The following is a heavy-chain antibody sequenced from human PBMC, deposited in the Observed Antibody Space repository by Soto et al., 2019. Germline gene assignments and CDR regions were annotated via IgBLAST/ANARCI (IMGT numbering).Heavy chain of an antibody. CDR1: GYTFSTYG. CDR3: TREGSAPYYYYGMDV. J-gene: IGHJ6*02. CDR2: INTHNGNT. V-gene: IGHV1-18*01. D-gene: IGHD3-10*01. Sequence: QVQLEQSAPEVKKPGASVKVSCKASGYTFSTYGISWVRQAPGQGLECMGWINTHNGNTNYAQNLQGRVTMTADTSTSTAYMELRSLRSDDTAVYYCTREGSAPYYYYGMDVWGQGTTVTVSS.